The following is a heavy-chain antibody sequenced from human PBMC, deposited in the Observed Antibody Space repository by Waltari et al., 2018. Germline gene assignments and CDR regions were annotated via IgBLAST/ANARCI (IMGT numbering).Heavy chain of an antibody. Sequence: QLQLRESGPGLVKPSATLSLSCSVPGVSIPPNRHYWGWIRQPPGQGLEWISTISYIGATYYSPSLKSRVTLSRDTSKNQLSLKVDSVTAADTAVYYCATYIGASLGTAAFDVWGQGTMVTVSS. V-gene: IGHV4-39*01. CDR3: ATYIGASLGTAAFDV. D-gene: IGHD5-12*01. J-gene: IGHJ3*01. CDR2: ISYIGAT. CDR1: GVSIPPNRHY.